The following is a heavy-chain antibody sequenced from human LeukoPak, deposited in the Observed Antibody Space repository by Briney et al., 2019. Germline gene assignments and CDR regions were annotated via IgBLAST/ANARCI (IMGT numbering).Heavy chain of an antibody. J-gene: IGHJ4*02. V-gene: IGHV4-59*01. Sequence: SETLSLTCSVSGGSISTYQWSWVRQPPGKGLVWIGNIYKSGSTNYSPSLKSRVTISVDTSKNQFSLRLTSVTAADTAVYYCARDGPQWLAQFDNWGQGILVTVSS. CDR3: ARDGPQWLAQFDN. CDR2: IYKSGST. CDR1: GGSISTYQ. D-gene: IGHD6-19*01.